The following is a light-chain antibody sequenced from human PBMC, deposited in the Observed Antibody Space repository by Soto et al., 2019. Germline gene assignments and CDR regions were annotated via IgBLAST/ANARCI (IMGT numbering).Light chain of an antibody. CDR3: QQYNNYSPLT. V-gene: IGKV1-5*01. Sequence: DIQMTQSPSTLSASVGDRVTITCRASQSITNWLAWYQQKPGKAPKLLVYDASSLESGVPSRFSGSGSGTEFALTINSLHPDDFATYYCQQYNNYSPLTVGPGTKVDIK. CDR1: QSITNW. CDR2: DAS. J-gene: IGKJ3*01.